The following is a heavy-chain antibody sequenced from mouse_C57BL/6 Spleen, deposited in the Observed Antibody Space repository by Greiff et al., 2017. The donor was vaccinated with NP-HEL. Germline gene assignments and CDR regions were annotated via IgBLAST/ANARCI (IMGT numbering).Heavy chain of an antibody. J-gene: IGHJ4*01. CDR2: INPSTGGT. CDR1: GYSFTGYY. V-gene: IGHV1-42*01. CDR3: ARIYYDYLRGAMDY. D-gene: IGHD2-4*01. Sequence: VQLKESGPELVKPGASVKISCKASGYSFTGYYMNWVKQSPEKSLEWIGKINPSTGGTTYNQKFKAKATLTVDKSSSTAYMQLKSLTSEDSAVYYCARIYYDYLRGAMDYWGQGTSVTVSS.